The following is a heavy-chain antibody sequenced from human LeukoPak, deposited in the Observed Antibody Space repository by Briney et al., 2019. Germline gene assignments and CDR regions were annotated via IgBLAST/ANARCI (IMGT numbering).Heavy chain of an antibody. CDR1: GFTFSSYW. CDR2: INSDGSST. J-gene: IGHJ3*02. V-gene: IGHV3-74*01. D-gene: IGHD2-2*01. Sequence: QTGGSLRLSCAASGFTFSSYWMHWVRQAPGKGLVWVSRINSDGSSTSYADSVKGRFTISRDNAKNTLYLQMNSLRAEDTAVYYCVKGYCSSTSCEGVVFDIWGQGTMVTVSS. CDR3: VKGYCSSTSCEGVVFDI.